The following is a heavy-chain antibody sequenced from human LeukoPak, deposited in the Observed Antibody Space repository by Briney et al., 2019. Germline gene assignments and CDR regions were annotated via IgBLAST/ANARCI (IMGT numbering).Heavy chain of an antibody. J-gene: IGHJ6*03. Sequence: GGSLRLSCAASGFTFSSYGMHWVRQAPGKGLEWVAFIRYDGSNKNYADSVKGRFTIPRDNSKNTLYLQMNSLRAEDTAVYYCAKDSHYSSYYMDVWGKGTTVTVSS. V-gene: IGHV3-30*02. CDR1: GFTFSSYG. CDR2: IRYDGSNK. CDR3: AKDSHYSSYYMDV.